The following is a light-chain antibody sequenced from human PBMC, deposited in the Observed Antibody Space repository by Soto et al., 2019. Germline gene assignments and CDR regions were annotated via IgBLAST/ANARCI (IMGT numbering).Light chain of an antibody. V-gene: IGKV1-39*01. J-gene: IGKJ1*01. CDR2: AAY. CDR1: QSITSY. Sequence: DIQMTQSPASLSSSLGDRVTIPCRSSQSITSYLNWYQQKPENATKLMFDAAYRLPGGVARLFSGSDGAEVFPLISSREPPDFAVYYCHQRSSWPRGTFGQGTKVDIK. CDR3: HQRSSWPRGT.